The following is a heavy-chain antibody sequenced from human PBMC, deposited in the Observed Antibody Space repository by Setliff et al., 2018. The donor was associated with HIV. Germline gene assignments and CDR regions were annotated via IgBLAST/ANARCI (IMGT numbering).Heavy chain of an antibody. J-gene: IGHJ3*02. CDR1: GFTFSSYT. Sequence: GSLRLSCAASGFTFSSYTMHWVRQAPGKGLEWVASISGGGKSIYYVDSVKGRFTISRDNAKKSLFLQMNSLRAEDTAVYYCAREREYYDSSGYRGGNAFDIWGQGTMVTVSS. V-gene: IGHV3-21*04. D-gene: IGHD3-22*01. CDR3: AREREYYDSSGYRGGNAFDI. CDR2: ISGGGKSI.